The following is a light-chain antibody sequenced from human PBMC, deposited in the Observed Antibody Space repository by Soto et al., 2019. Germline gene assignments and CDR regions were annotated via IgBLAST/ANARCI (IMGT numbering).Light chain of an antibody. CDR3: QQTHTTFT. V-gene: IGKV1-39*01. Sequence: DIQMIQSPSSLSASVGDRVTITCRASQSISTYLNWYQQKPGKVPKLLIYAASSLQSGVPSRFSGSGSGTDFTLTISSLQPEDFATYYCQQTHTTFTFSGGTKVDIK. CDR2: AAS. J-gene: IGKJ4*01. CDR1: QSISTY.